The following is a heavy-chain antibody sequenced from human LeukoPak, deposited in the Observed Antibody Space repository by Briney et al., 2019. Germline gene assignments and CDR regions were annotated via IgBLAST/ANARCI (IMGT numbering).Heavy chain of an antibody. CDR1: GFAFRSQA. V-gene: IGHV3-23*01. J-gene: IGHJ6*02. CDR3: ARGRGSSSSWYSLVYYYGMDV. CDR2: ISDSGGTT. Sequence: GGSLRLSCAASGFAFRSQAMGWVRQASGKGLEWVSVISDSGGTTYYADSVKGRFTISRDNSKNTLYLQMNSLRAEDTAVYYCARGRGSSSSWYSLVYYYGMDVWGQGTTVTVSS. D-gene: IGHD6-13*01.